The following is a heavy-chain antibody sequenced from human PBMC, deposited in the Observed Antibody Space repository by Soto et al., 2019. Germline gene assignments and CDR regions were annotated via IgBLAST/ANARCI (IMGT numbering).Heavy chain of an antibody. CDR1: VFPFGSNA. J-gene: IGHJ4*02. CDR3: ATEMGATQGAFDN. CDR2: LSNTGRRT. D-gene: IGHD1-26*01. Sequence: GGSLRLCCAASVFPFGSNAMSWVRQAPGKGLEWVSGLSNTGRRTSYADSVKGRFNISRGNSENTVYLQMNSLRVEDTAVYYCATEMGATQGAFDNWGQGTLVTVSS. V-gene: IGHV3-23*01.